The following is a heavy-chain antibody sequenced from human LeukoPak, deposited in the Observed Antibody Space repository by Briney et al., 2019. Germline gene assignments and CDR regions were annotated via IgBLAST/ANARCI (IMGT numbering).Heavy chain of an antibody. Sequence: PGGSLRLSCAASGFTFSSYGMHWVRQAPGKGLEWGAVISYDGSNKYYADSVKGRFTISRDNSKNTLYLQMNSLRAEDTAVYYCAKDQSPYCGGDCYPTFDYWGQGTLVTVSS. CDR1: GFTFSSYG. V-gene: IGHV3-30*18. CDR3: AKDQSPYCGGDCYPTFDY. D-gene: IGHD2-21*02. CDR2: ISYDGSNK. J-gene: IGHJ4*02.